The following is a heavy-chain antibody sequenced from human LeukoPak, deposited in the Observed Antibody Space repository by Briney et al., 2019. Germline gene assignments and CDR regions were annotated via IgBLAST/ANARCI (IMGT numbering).Heavy chain of an antibody. D-gene: IGHD5-12*01. J-gene: IGHJ6*03. Sequence: GGSLRLSCAASGFTFSSYWMSWVRQAPGKGLEWVANIKQDGSEKYYVDSVKGRFTISRDNAKNSLYLQMSSLRSEDTAVYLCARDTSGYDATPLYYCYMDVGGKGNTVSVSS. CDR3: ARDTSGYDATPLYYCYMDV. CDR2: IKQDGSEK. CDR1: GFTFSSYW. V-gene: IGHV3-7*01.